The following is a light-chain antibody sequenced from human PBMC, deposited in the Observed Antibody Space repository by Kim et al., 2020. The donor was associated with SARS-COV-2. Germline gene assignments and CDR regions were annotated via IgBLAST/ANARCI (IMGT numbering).Light chain of an antibody. CDR1: SSNIGSKA. Sequence: RVTISCSGSSSNIGSKAINWYRQHPGTAPKLLIYSNNQRPSGVPDRFSGSKSDTSASLAISGLQSEDEADYYCAAWDDSLSGFVVFGGGTQLTVL. V-gene: IGLV1-44*01. CDR3: AAWDDSLSGFVV. J-gene: IGLJ2*01. CDR2: SNN.